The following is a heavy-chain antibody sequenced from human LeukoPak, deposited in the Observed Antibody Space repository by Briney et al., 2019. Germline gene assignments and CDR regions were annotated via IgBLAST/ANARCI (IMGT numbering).Heavy chain of an antibody. D-gene: IGHD2-15*01. CDR3: ASKYCSGGSCYWY. Sequence: GGSLRLSCAASGFTFSSYAMSWVRQAPGKGLEWVSAISGSGGSTYYADSVKGRFTISRDNSKNTLYLQMNSLRAEDTAVYYCASKYCSGGSCYWYWGQGTLVTVSS. CDR2: ISGSGGST. V-gene: IGHV3-23*01. CDR1: GFTFSSYA. J-gene: IGHJ4*02.